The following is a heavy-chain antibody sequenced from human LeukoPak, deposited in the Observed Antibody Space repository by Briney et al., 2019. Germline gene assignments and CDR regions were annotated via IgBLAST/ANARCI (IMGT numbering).Heavy chain of an antibody. CDR3: ARGIVDTVTTHYYYYYGMDV. Sequence: PSETLSLTCTVSGGSISSSSYYWSWIRQPPGKGLEWIGYIYYSGSTNYNPSLKSRVTISVDTSKNQFSLKLSSVTAAGTAVYYCARGIVDTVTTHYYYYYGMDVWGQGTTVTVSS. CDR2: IYYSGST. J-gene: IGHJ6*02. CDR1: GGSISSSSYY. V-gene: IGHV4-61*01. D-gene: IGHD4-17*01.